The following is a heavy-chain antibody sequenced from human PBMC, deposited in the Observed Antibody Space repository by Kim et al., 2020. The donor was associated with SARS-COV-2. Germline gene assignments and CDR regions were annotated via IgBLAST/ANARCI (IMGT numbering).Heavy chain of an antibody. Sequence: SVKVSCKASGGTFSSYAISWVRQAPGQGLEWMGGIIPIFGTANYAQKFQGRVTITADESTSTAYMALSSLRSEDTAVYYCARGTFVGGWYLDFYYWGQGTLVTVSS. J-gene: IGHJ4*02. CDR1: GGTFSSYA. D-gene: IGHD6-19*01. V-gene: IGHV1-69*13. CDR3: ARGTFVGGWYLDFYY. CDR2: IIPIFGTA.